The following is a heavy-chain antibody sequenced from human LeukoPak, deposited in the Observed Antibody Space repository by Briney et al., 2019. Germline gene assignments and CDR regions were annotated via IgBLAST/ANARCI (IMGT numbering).Heavy chain of an antibody. V-gene: IGHV3-23*01. Sequence: GGSLRLSCAASGFTFSSYAMSWVRQAPAKGLEWVSAISGSGGSTYYADSVKGRFTISRDNSKNTLYLQMNSLRAEDTAVYYCAKDSDSSSWYGGTWFDPWGQGTLVTVSS. CDR2: ISGSGGST. D-gene: IGHD6-13*01. J-gene: IGHJ5*02. CDR3: AKDSDSSSWYGGTWFDP. CDR1: GFTFSSYA.